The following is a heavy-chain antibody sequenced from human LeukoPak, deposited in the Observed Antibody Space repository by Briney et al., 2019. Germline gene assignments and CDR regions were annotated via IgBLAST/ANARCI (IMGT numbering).Heavy chain of an antibody. Sequence: GRSLRLSCAASGFTFSSYSMNWVRQAPGKGLEWVSSISSSSSYIYYADSVKGRFTISRDNAKNSLYLQMNSLRAEDTAVYYCARDQGVPDSSGYTNWFDPWGQGTLVTVSS. CDR1: GFTFSSYS. D-gene: IGHD3-22*01. J-gene: IGHJ5*02. CDR2: ISSSSSYI. CDR3: ARDQGVPDSSGYTNWFDP. V-gene: IGHV3-21*01.